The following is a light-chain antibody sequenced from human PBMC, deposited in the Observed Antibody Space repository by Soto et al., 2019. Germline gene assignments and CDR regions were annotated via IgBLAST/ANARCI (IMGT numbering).Light chain of an antibody. CDR1: QDINSW. V-gene: IGKV1-12*01. J-gene: IGKJ1*01. Sequence: DIQMTQSPSSVSASVGDRVSITCRASQDINSWLAWYQQKPGKAPKLLVSTASTLQSGVPSRFSGSGSGTDFTLTISSLQPEDFATYYCQQTNGFPRTFGQGTKVEI. CDR2: TAS. CDR3: QQTNGFPRT.